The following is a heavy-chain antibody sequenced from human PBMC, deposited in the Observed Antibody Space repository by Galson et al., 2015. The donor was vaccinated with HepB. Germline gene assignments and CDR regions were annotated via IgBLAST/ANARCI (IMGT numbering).Heavy chain of an antibody. J-gene: IGHJ6*02. D-gene: IGHD3-16*01. CDR3: ARDGGGLAV. Sequence: SLRLSCAASGFAFSSYWMHWVRQAPGKGLVWVSRISSDGRTMMYADSVKGRFTVSRDNAKNTMYLQMNSLTAEDSAVYYCARDGGGLAVWGQGTTVTVSS. CDR1: GFAFSSYW. V-gene: IGHV3-74*03. CDR2: ISSDGRTM.